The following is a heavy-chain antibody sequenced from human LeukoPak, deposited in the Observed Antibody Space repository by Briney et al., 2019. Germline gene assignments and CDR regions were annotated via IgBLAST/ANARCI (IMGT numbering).Heavy chain of an antibody. CDR2: IYYSGST. CDR3: ARAFCGGDCYSAYYYYGMDV. V-gene: IGHV4-59*01. D-gene: IGHD2-21*02. CDR1: GGSISSYY. J-gene: IGHJ6*02. Sequence: PSETLSLTCTVSGGSISSYYWSWIRQPPGKGLEWIGYIYYSGSTNYNPSLKSRVTISVDTSKNQFSLKLSSVTAADTAVYSCARAFCGGDCYSAYYYYGMDVWGQGTTVTVSS.